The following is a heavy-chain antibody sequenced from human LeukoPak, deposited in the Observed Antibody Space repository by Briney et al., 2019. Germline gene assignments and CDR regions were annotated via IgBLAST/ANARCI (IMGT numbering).Heavy chain of an antibody. CDR3: AKVRVVAAAVVFDP. CDR2: IYYSGST. D-gene: IGHD2-15*01. J-gene: IGHJ5*02. V-gene: IGHV4-59*01. CDR1: GGSISSYY. Sequence: SETLSLTCTVSGGSISSYYWSWIRQPPGKGLEWIGYIYYSGSTNYNPSLKSRVTILVDTSKNQFSLKLSSVTAADTAVYYCAKVRVVAAAVVFDPWGQGTLVTVSS.